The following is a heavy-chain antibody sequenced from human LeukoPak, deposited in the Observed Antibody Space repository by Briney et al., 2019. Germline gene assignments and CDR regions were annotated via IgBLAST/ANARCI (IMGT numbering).Heavy chain of an antibody. Sequence: GGSLRLSCAASGFTFSSYGMSWVRQAPGKGLEWVAGINDGGTSTYYADSVKGRFTISRDNSKNTLYLQMNSLRAEDTAVYYCARGAGYNYPYYFDYWGQGTLVTVSS. D-gene: IGHD5-24*01. V-gene: IGHV3-23*01. CDR3: ARGAGYNYPYYFDY. J-gene: IGHJ4*02. CDR2: INDGGTST. CDR1: GFTFSSYG.